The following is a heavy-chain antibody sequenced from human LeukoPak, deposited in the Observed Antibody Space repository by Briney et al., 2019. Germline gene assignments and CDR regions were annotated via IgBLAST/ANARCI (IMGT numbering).Heavy chain of an antibody. V-gene: IGHV4-34*01. CDR1: GGSFSGYF. J-gene: IGHJ4*02. D-gene: IGHD4-17*01. Sequence: PSETLSLTCAVYGGSFSGYFWSWIRQPPGKGLEWIGEINHSGSTNYNPSLKSRVTISVDTSKNQFSLELSSVTAADTAVYYCARHLRSGAVDYWGQGTLVTVSS. CDR3: ARHLRSGAVDY. CDR2: INHSGST.